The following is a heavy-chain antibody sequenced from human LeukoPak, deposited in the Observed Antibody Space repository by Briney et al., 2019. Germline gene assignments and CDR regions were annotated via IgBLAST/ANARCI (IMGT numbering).Heavy chain of an antibody. D-gene: IGHD3-10*01. V-gene: IGHV3-53*01. CDR1: GFTISSNY. Sequence: GGSLRLSCAASGFTISSNYMSWVRQAPGKGLEWVSVIYSGGSTYYADSVKGRFTISRDNSKYTLYLQMNSLRAEDTAVYYCARAYGSGSYYVGLYYYYGMDVWGQGTTVTVSS. CDR2: IYSGGST. CDR3: ARAYGSGSYYVGLYYYYGMDV. J-gene: IGHJ6*02.